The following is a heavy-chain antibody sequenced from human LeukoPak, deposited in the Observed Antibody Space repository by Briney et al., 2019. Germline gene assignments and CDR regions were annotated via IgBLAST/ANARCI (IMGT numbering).Heavy chain of an antibody. V-gene: IGHV3-74*01. CDR3: ARDAEYSTGAFDI. J-gene: IGHJ3*02. Sequence: PGVSLRLSCVASGFTFSNYWMHWVRQAPGKGLVWVSRINGDESSTNYVGSVKGRFTISRDNAKNSLYLQMNSLRAEDTAVYYCARDAEYSTGAFDIWGQGTMVTVSS. D-gene: IGHD6-25*01. CDR2: INGDESST. CDR1: GFTFSNYW.